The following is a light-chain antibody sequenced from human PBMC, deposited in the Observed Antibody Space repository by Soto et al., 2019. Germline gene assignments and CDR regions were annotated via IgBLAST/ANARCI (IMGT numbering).Light chain of an antibody. Sequence: EIVLTQSPATLSLSPGERATLSCRASQSVSSYLAWYQQKPGQAPRLLIYDASNRATGIPARFSGSGSGTDFTLTISSLEPEDFAGYYGQQRSNWPRTFGQGTKVEIQ. CDR3: QQRSNWPRT. CDR2: DAS. J-gene: IGKJ1*01. V-gene: IGKV3-11*01. CDR1: QSVSSY.